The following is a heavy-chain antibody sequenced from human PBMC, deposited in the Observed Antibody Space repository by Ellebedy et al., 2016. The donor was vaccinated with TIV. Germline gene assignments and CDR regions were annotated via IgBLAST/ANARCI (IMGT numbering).Heavy chain of an antibody. D-gene: IGHD6-19*01. V-gene: IGHV1-46*01. CDR1: GYTFTSYY. CDR3: ARGPSSGWSYHAGLDP. Sequence: ASVKVSXKASGYTFTSYYMHWVRQAPGQGLEWMGIINPSGGSTSYAQKFQGRVTMTRDTSTSTVYMELSSLRSEDTAVYYCARGPSSGWSYHAGLDPWGQGTLVTVSS. CDR2: INPSGGST. J-gene: IGHJ5*02.